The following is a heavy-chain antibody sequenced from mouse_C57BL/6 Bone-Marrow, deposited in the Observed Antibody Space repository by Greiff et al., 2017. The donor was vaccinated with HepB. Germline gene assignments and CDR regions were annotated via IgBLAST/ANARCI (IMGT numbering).Heavy chain of an antibody. Sequence: QVQLKQSGAELARPGASVKLSCKASGYTFTSYGISWVKQRTGQGLEWIGEIYPRSGNTYYNEKFKGKATLTADKSSSTAYMELRSLTSEDSAVYFCARRLGFDYWGQGTTLTVSS. J-gene: IGHJ2*01. V-gene: IGHV1-81*01. CDR2: IYPRSGNT. D-gene: IGHD4-1*01. CDR3: ARRLGFDY. CDR1: GYTFTSYG.